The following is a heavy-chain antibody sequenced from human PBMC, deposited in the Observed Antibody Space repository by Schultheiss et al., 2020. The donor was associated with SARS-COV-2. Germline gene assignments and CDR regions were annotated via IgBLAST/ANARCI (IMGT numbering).Heavy chain of an antibody. J-gene: IGHJ4*02. CDR2: IYHSGST. Sequence: SETLSLTCAVYGGSFSGYYWSCIRQPPGKGLEWIGEIYHSGSTNYNPSLKSRVTISVDKSKNQFSLKLSSVTAADTAVYYCARSGYYYDSSGYYFSNHFGVDYWGQGTLVTVSS. CDR1: GGSFSGYY. CDR3: ARSGYYYDSSGYYFSNHFGVDY. D-gene: IGHD3-22*01. V-gene: IGHV4-34*01.